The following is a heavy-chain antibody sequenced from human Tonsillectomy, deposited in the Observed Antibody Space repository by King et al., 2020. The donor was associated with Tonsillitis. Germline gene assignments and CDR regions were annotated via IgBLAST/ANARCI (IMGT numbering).Heavy chain of an antibody. D-gene: IGHD6-13*01. CDR3: ARDKNWYADY. Sequence: GQLVQSGAEVRRPGASVKVSCKASGYPLNGFYLHWVRQAPGQGLEWMGWINPMSGATKYAEKFRGRLTVTMTQDTSIGTVYMDLRSLTYDDTALYFCARDKNWYADYWGQGTLIAVSS. CDR2: INPMSGAT. J-gene: IGHJ4*02. V-gene: IGHV1-2*02. CDR1: GYPLNGFY.